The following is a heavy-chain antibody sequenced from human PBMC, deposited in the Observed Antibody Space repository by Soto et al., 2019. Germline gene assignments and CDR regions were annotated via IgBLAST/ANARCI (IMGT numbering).Heavy chain of an antibody. Sequence: SETLSLTCTVSGGSIRSSSFYWGWIRQPPGRGLEWIGGFYYSGSTYYNPSLKSRVTISVDTSKNQFSLNLSSVTAADTAVYYCARRFYDGNEGFNYWGREPWSPSPQ. CDR2: FYYSGST. CDR3: ARRFYDGNEGFNY. V-gene: IGHV4-39*01. CDR1: GGSIRSSSFY. J-gene: IGHJ4*02. D-gene: IGHD5-12*01.